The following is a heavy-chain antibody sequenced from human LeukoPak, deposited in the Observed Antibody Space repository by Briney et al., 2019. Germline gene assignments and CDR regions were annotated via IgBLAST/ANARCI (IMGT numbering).Heavy chain of an antibody. J-gene: IGHJ4*02. CDR1: VYSFTSSG. CDR3: ARLTGSGSYYPFDY. V-gene: IGHV5-51*01. D-gene: IGHD1-26*01. CDR2: IYPGDSDT. Sequence: GESLKISCKGSVYSFTSSGMGWVRKMPGKGLEWMGIIYPGDSDTRYSPSFQGQVTISADKSISTAYLQWSSLKASDTAMYYCARLTGSGSYYPFDYWGQGTLVTVSS.